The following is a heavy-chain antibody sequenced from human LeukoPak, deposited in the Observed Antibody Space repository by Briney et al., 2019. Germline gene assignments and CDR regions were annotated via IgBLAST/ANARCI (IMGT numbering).Heavy chain of an antibody. J-gene: IGHJ4*02. V-gene: IGHV3-23*01. CDR3: AKAGGISFFDY. CDR2: INPGGGST. Sequence: GGSLRLSCAASGVTFSSYAMNWVRQGPGKGLEWVSAINPGGGSTYYADSVKGRFTISRDNSKNTLYLQMNSLRAEDTAVYYCAKAGGISFFDYWGQGTLVTVSS. CDR1: GVTFSSYA.